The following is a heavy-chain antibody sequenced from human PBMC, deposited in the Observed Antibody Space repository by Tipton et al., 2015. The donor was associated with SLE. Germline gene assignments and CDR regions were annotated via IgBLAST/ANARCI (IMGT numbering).Heavy chain of an antibody. CDR1: GFTFSTYA. J-gene: IGHJ3*02. Sequence: SLRLSCSASGFTFSTYAMHWVRQAPGKGLEWVALISYDGRIKYDADSVKGRFSISRDNSNNTLYLQINSLTTEDAAMYYCVRDRGERKKRRGLFDIWGQGTMVTVSS. V-gene: IGHV3-30*04. CDR2: ISYDGRIK. CDR3: VRDRGERKKRRGLFDI. D-gene: IGHD3-10*01.